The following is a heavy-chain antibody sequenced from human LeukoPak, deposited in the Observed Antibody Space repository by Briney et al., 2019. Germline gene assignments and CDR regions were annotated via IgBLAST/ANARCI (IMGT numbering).Heavy chain of an antibody. CDR3: ARDLLGSATGYSSGAWDY. CDR2: IIPIFDTA. V-gene: IGHV1-69*13. CDR1: GGTFSNYA. J-gene: IGHJ4*02. D-gene: IGHD3-9*01. Sequence: SVKVSCKASGGTFSNYAISWVRQAPGQGLEWMGGIIPIFDTADYAQKFQGRPTITADESTSTAYMELSSLRAEDTAMYYCARDLLGSATGYSSGAWDYWGQGTLVTVSS.